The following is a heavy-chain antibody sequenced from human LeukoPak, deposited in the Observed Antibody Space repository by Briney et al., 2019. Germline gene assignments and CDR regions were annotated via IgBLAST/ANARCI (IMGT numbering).Heavy chain of an antibody. CDR3: ARFRYYDSSGHSDY. CDR2: IIPIFGTA. V-gene: IGHV1-69*01. D-gene: IGHD3-22*01. J-gene: IGHJ4*02. Sequence: SVKVSCKASGGTFSSYAISWVRQAPGQGLEWMGGIIPIFGTANYAQKFQGRVTITADESTSTAYMEMSSLRSEDTAVYYCARFRYYDSSGHSDYWGQGTLVTVSS. CDR1: GGTFSSYA.